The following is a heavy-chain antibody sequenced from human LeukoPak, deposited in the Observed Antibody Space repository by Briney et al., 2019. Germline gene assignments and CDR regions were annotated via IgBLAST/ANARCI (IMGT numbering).Heavy chain of an antibody. J-gene: IGHJ6*02. V-gene: IGHV3-7*04. CDR1: GFTFSNYW. Sequence: GGSLRLSCAASGFTFSNYWMSWVRQAPGKGLEWVANIKRDGSENYYVDSVKGRFTISRDNAKNSLYLQMNSLRAEDTAVYYCARDRYSSGGLDVWGQGTTVTVSS. CDR3: ARDRYSSGGLDV. CDR2: IKRDGSEN. D-gene: IGHD3-22*01.